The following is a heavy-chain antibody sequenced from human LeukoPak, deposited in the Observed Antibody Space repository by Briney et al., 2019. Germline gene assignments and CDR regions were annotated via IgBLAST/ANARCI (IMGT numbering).Heavy chain of an antibody. D-gene: IGHD3-16*01. J-gene: IGHJ6*03. Sequence: SETLSLTCTVSGGSISSYYWSWIRQPPGKGLEWIGYIYYSGSTNYNPSLKSRVTISVHTSKNQFSLKLRSVTAADTAVYYCARETSQKGAHYMDVWGKGTTVTISS. CDR3: ARETSQKGAHYMDV. CDR2: IYYSGST. V-gene: IGHV4-59*01. CDR1: GGSISSYY.